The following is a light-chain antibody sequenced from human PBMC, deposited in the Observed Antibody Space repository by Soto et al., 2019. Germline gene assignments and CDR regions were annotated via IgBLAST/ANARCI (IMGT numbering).Light chain of an antibody. CDR1: QDIRKF. Sequence: DIQMTQSPSSLSASVGDRVTITCQASQDIRKFLNWYQQKPGKAPKLLIHDASSLKTGVPSRFTGSGSGTDFTFTITSLQPDDIATYFWQQHHDLPITFGQGTRLEIK. CDR3: QQHHDLPIT. J-gene: IGKJ5*01. CDR2: DAS. V-gene: IGKV1-33*01.